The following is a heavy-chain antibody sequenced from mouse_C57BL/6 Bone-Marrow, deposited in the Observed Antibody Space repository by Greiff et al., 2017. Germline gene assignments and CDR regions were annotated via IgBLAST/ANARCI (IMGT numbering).Heavy chain of an antibody. J-gene: IGHJ2*01. Sequence: QVQLQQPGAELVKPGASVKLSCKASGYTFTSYWMHWVKQRPGQGLEWIGMIHPNSGSTNYNEKFKSKATLTVDKSSSTAYMQLSSLTSGDSAVYYCVLLRYYFDYWGQGTTLTVSS. D-gene: IGHD1-1*01. V-gene: IGHV1-64*01. CDR3: VLLRYYFDY. CDR2: IHPNSGST. CDR1: GYTFTSYW.